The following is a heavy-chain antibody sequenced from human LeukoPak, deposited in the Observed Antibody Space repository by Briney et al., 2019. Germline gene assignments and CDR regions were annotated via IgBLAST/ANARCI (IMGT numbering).Heavy chain of an antibody. V-gene: IGHV3-7*01. J-gene: IGHJ4*02. CDR3: ARDKVTY. CDR1: GFTFSNYW. Sequence: GGSLRLSCAASGFTFSNYWMSWVRQAPGKGLEWVAHINKDGSEIYYVDSVKGRFTISRDNAKSSLSLQMNSLRVEDTAVYYCARDKVTYWGQGILVPVSS. CDR2: INKDGSEI.